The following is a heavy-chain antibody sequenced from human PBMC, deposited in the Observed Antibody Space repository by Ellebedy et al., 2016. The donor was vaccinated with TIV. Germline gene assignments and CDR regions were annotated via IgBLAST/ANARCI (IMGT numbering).Heavy chain of an antibody. D-gene: IGHD4-11*01. J-gene: IGHJ6*02. V-gene: IGHV1-69*13. CDR1: GGTFSSYA. CDR3: ASSPTVTTLARMDV. CDR2: IIPIFGTA. Sequence: SVKVSCXASGGTFSSYAISWVRQAPGQGLEWMGGIIPIFGTANYAQKFQGRVTITADESTSTAYMELSSLRSEDTAVYYCASSPTVTTLARMDVWGQGTTVTVSS.